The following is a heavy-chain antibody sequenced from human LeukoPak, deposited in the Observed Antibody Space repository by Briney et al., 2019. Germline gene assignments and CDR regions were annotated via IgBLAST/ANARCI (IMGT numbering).Heavy chain of an antibody. D-gene: IGHD6-19*01. V-gene: IGHV3-11*06. CDR3: ARAFRVAGTYQPAY. J-gene: IGHJ4*02. CDR1: GFTFSDYY. CDR2: ISSSSSYT. Sequence: KPGGSLRLSCAASGFTFSDYYMSWIRQAPGKGLEWVSYISSSSSYTNYADSVKGRFTISRDNAKNSLYLQTNSLRAEDTAVYYCARAFRVAGTYQPAYWGQGTLVTVSS.